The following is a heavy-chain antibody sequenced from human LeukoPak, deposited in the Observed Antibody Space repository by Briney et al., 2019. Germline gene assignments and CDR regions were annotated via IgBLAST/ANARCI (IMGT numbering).Heavy chain of an antibody. CDR1: GYTFTCYY. CDR3: ARGLTYYGSGSYYFGY. J-gene: IGHJ4*02. CDR2: INPNSGGT. D-gene: IGHD3-10*01. V-gene: IGHV1-2*02. Sequence: ASVKVSCKASGYTFTCYYMHWVRQAPGQGLEWMGWINPNSGGTNYAQKFQGRVTMTRDTSISTAYMELSRLRSDDTAVYYCARGLTYYGSGSYYFGYWGQGTLVTVSS.